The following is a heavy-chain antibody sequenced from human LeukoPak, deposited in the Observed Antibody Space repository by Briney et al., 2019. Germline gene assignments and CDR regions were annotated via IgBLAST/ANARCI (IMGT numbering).Heavy chain of an antibody. J-gene: IGHJ3*02. CDR2: IYYSGST. V-gene: IGHV4-59*01. D-gene: IGHD3-10*02. Sequence: SETLSLTCSVSGGTIRSYYWSWIRQPPGKGLEWLGYIYYSGSTNYNPSLKSRVTISVDTSKNQFSLKLSSVTAADTAVYYCARKMFGVDAFDIWGQGTMVTVSS. CDR3: ARKMFGVDAFDI. CDR1: GGTIRSYY.